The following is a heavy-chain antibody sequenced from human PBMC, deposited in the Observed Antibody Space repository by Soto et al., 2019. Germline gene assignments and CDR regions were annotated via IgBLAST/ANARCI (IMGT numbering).Heavy chain of an antibody. Sequence: ASVKVSCKASGYTFSSFGMSWVRQAPGQGLEWMGWISAYNGDRNYPQKFQGRVTMTTDTSTSTAYMEVRSLRSDDTAVYYCAKSPRCGSYSVWRCTYFDYWGQGTLVTVSS. V-gene: IGHV1-18*04. J-gene: IGHJ4*02. CDR3: AKSPRCGSYSVWRCTYFDY. D-gene: IGHD1-26*01. CDR2: ISAYNGDR. CDR1: GYTFSSFG.